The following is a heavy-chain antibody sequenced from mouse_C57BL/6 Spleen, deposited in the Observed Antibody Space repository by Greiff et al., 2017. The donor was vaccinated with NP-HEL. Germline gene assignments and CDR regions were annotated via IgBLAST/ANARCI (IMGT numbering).Heavy chain of an antibody. D-gene: IGHD2-4*01. V-gene: IGHV1-61*01. CDR3: ARRGDYDERGGDFDY. CDR2: IYPSDSET. Sequence: VQLQQPGAELVRPGSSVKLSCKASGYTFTSYWMDWVKQRPGQGLEWIGNIYPSDSETHYNQKFKDKATLTVDKSSSTAYMQLSSLTSEDSAVYYCARRGDYDERGGDFDYWGQGTTLTVSS. J-gene: IGHJ2*01. CDR1: GYTFTSYW.